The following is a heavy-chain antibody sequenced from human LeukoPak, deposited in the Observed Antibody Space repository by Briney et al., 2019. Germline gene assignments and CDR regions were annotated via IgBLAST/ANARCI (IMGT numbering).Heavy chain of an antibody. Sequence: PSETLSLTCTVSGDSINNSIYYWSWIRQSAGKGLEWIGRIYTSGSTNYNPSLKSRVTISVDTSKNQFSLRLSSVTVADTAVYYCAREVPSGVLGPKPFDYWGQGILVAVSS. CDR2: IYTSGST. J-gene: IGHJ4*02. V-gene: IGHV4-61*02. CDR3: AREVPSGVLGPKPFDY. D-gene: IGHD3-10*01. CDR1: GDSINNSIYY.